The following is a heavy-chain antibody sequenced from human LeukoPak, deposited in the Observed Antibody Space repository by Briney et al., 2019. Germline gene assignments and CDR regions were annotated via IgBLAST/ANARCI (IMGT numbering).Heavy chain of an antibody. CDR2: IIPIFGTA. D-gene: IGHD1-26*01. Sequence: SVKVSCKASGGTFSSYAISWVRQAPGQGLEWMGGIIPIFGTANYAQKFQGRVTITTDESTSTAYMELSSLRSEDTALYYCARGLSAYSGSPGDYWGQGTLVTISS. CDR3: ARGLSAYSGSPGDY. V-gene: IGHV1-69*05. J-gene: IGHJ4*02. CDR1: GGTFSSYA.